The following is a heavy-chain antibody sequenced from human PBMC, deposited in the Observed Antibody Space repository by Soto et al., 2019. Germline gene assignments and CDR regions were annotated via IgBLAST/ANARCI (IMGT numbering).Heavy chain of an antibody. J-gene: IGHJ6*02. D-gene: IGHD2-21*01. CDR1: GYTFSDFD. V-gene: IGHV1-8*01. CDR2: MNATSGDT. CDR3: ARGNPFNSAGFDV. Sequence: QAHLEQSGAELKRPGASVKVSCKASGYTFSDFDINWLRQASGQGPEWMGWMNATSGDTFFPPRVQGKVNVTWDRSMSTAYMEVGSLPSADTAIYYCARGNPFNSAGFDVWGQGTTGAVSS.